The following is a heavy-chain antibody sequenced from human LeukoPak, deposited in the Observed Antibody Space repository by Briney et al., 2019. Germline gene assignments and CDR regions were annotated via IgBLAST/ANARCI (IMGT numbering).Heavy chain of an antibody. Sequence: ASVKVSCKASGYTFTSYYMHWVRHAPGQGLEWMGIINPSGGSTSYAQKFQGRVTMTRDTSTRTVYMELSSLRSEDTAVYYCAREGTDIVATSPDYYYGMDVWGQGTTVTVPS. J-gene: IGHJ6*02. V-gene: IGHV1-46*01. CDR2: INPSGGST. CDR3: AREGTDIVATSPDYYYGMDV. D-gene: IGHD5-12*01. CDR1: GYTFTSYY.